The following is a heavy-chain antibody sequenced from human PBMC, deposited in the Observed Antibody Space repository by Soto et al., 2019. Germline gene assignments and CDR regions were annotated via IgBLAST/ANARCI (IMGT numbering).Heavy chain of an antibody. Sequence: PSETLSLTCAVYGGSFSGYYWSWIRQPPGKGLEWIGEINHSGSTNYNPSLKSRVTISVDTSKNQFSLKLSSVTAADTAVYYCARGRTAVAAYYYYYGVDVWGQGTTVTVSS. J-gene: IGHJ6*02. CDR1: GGSFSGYY. V-gene: IGHV4-34*01. D-gene: IGHD6-19*01. CDR2: INHSGST. CDR3: ARGRTAVAAYYYYYGVDV.